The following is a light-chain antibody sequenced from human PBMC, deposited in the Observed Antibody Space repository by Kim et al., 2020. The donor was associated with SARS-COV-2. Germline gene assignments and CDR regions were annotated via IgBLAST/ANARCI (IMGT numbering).Light chain of an antibody. V-gene: IGKV1-39*01. J-gene: IGKJ2*01. CDR3: QQSYFATYT. Sequence: SASIGDRVTITCRASQNIYAHLNWYQVKPGKAPKLLIHAASTLHSGVSSGFSGSGSDTDFTLTVISLQPEDFATYYCQQSYFATYTFGQGTKLEI. CDR2: AAS. CDR1: QNIYAH.